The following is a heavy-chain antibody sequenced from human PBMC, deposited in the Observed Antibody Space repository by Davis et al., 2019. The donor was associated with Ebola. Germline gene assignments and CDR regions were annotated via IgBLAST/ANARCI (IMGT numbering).Heavy chain of an antibody. V-gene: IGHV4-59*12. CDR1: GGSISSYY. J-gene: IGHJ6*02. CDR3: ARGLGYFDWGRY. CDR2: IYYSGST. Sequence: SETLSLTCTVSGGSISSYYWSWIRQPPGKGLEWIGYIYYSGSTNYNPSLKSRVTISVDTSKNQFSLKLSSVTAADTAVYYCARGLGYFDWGRYWGQGTTVTVSS. D-gene: IGHD3-9*01.